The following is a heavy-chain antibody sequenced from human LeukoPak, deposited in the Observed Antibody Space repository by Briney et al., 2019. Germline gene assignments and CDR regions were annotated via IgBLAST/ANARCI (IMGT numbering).Heavy chain of an antibody. J-gene: IGHJ4*02. V-gene: IGHV3-30-3*01. CDR3: ASSSSSSTAMDFDY. Sequence: PGGSLRLSCAASGIAFSTYRMHWVRQAPGKGLEWVAVISYDGSNKYYADSVKGRFTISRDNSKNTLYLQMNSLRAEDTAVYYCASSSSSSTAMDFDYWGQGTLVTVSS. D-gene: IGHD6-6*01. CDR1: GIAFSTYR. CDR2: ISYDGSNK.